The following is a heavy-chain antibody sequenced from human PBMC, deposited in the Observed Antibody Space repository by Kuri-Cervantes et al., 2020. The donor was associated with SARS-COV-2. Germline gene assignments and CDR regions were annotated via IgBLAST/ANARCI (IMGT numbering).Heavy chain of an antibody. J-gene: IGHJ5*02. D-gene: IGHD4-23*01. CDR3: ARIDYGGNSWFDP. Sequence: SGPTLVQPTETLTLTCTVSGFSLSNARMGVSWIRQPPGKALEWLAHIFSNDEKSYSTSLKSRLTISKDTSKSQVVLTMTNMNPVDTATYYCARIDYGGNSWFDPWGQGTLVTVSS. CDR1: GFSLSNARMG. V-gene: IGHV2-26*01. CDR2: IFSNDEK.